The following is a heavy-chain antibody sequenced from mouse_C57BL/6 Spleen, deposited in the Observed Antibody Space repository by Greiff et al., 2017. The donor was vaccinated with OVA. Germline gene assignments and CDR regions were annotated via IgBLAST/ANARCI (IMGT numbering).Heavy chain of an antibody. CDR3: ATFNYYGSSYGWFAY. Sequence: EVQLQQSGPELVKPGASVKISCKASGYTFTDYYMNWVKQSHGKSLEWIGDINPNNGGTSYNQKFKGKATLTVDKSSSTAYMELRSLTSEDSAVYYCATFNYYGSSYGWFAYWGQGTLVTVSA. CDR1: GYTFTDYY. J-gene: IGHJ3*01. D-gene: IGHD1-1*01. CDR2: INPNNGGT. V-gene: IGHV1-26*01.